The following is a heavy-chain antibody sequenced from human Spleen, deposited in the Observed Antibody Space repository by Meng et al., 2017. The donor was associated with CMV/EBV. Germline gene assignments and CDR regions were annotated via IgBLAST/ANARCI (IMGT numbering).Heavy chain of an antibody. J-gene: IGHJ4*02. V-gene: IGHV4-4*02. D-gene: IGHD4-23*01. Sequence: WMSWVRRKAVKWLEWIEEIDDSGNITANQCRSSRVKKSVEKSKSQFSLKLTSVTAADKAGYYCARDWGGNGFDYWGQGTLVTVSS. CDR1: W. CDR3: ARDWGGNGFDY. CDR2: IDDSGNI.